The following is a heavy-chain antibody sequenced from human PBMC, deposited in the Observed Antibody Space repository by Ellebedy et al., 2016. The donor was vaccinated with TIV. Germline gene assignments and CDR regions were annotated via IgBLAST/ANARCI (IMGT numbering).Heavy chain of an antibody. Sequence: GGSLRLSCAASGFTFSNAWMNWVRQAPGKGLEWVGRITSKTDGGAADYAAPVKGRFTISRDDSKNTLYLQMNSLKTEETAVYFCTTVYRYNYDSVWGQGTLVTVSS. J-gene: IGHJ4*02. V-gene: IGHV3-15*01. D-gene: IGHD5-18*01. CDR2: ITSKTDGGAA. CDR3: TTVYRYNYDSV. CDR1: GFTFSNAW.